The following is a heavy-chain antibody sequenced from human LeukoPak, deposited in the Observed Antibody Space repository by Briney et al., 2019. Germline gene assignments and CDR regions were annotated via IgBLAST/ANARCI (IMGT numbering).Heavy chain of an antibody. Sequence: GASVKVSCKASGYTFTSYVISWVRQAPGQGLEWMGWISAYNGNTNYAQKLQGRVTITTDTSPDTAYIEVRRLGSDDTGGYFCGRGNYDRSGYYFHFDYWGQGTMVTVSS. CDR3: GRGNYDRSGYYFHFDY. J-gene: IGHJ4*02. CDR1: GYTFTSYV. V-gene: IGHV1-18*01. CDR2: ISAYNGNT. D-gene: IGHD3-22*01.